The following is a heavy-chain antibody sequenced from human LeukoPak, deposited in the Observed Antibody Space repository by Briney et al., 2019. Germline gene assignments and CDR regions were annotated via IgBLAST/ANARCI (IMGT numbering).Heavy chain of an antibody. D-gene: IGHD6-13*01. J-gene: IGHJ5*02. CDR2: IRYDGSNK. Sequence: GGSLRLSCAASGFTFSSYGMHWVRQAPGKGLEWVAFIRYDGSNKYYADSVKGRFTISRDNSKNTLYLQMNSLRAEDTAVYYCARDPIAAAAPNWFDPWGQGTLVTVSS. CDR1: GFTFSSYG. V-gene: IGHV3-30*02. CDR3: ARDPIAAAAPNWFDP.